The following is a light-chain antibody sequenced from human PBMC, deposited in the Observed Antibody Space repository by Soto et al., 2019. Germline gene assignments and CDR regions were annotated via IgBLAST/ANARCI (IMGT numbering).Light chain of an antibody. V-gene: IGKV3-15*01. CDR1: HIVNTN. J-gene: IGKJ1*01. CDR3: HQYNSWPWT. CDR2: DAS. Sequence: EGVITQSPATLSVSPVDRAILSCRASHIVNTNLAWYQQRPGQPPRLLIYDASTRASDVPGRFSGSGSGRGFTLTISSLQSEDFAIYSCHQYNSWPWTFGQGTKVDIK.